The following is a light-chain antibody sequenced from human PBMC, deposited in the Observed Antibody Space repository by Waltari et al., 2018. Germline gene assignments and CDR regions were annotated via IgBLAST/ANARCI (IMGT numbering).Light chain of an antibody. CDR2: YDS. J-gene: IGLJ1*01. CDR1: ALPNTY. Sequence: SYELTQPPSVSVSPGQTARITCSGDALPNTYAYWYQQKTGQAPGLVIYYDSNRPAGIHERCSGSSSGTMATLTISGAPVEDEADYYCYSTDSSGYRVFGTGTKVTVL. CDR3: YSTDSSGYRV. V-gene: IGLV3-10*01.